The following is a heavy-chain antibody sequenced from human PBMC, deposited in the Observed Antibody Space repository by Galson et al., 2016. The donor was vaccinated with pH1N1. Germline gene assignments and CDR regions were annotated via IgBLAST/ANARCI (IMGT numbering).Heavy chain of an antibody. Sequence: SLRLSCADSGFTFSTYWMTWVRQIPGKGLQWLANIKQDGSEKHYVDSVKGRFTISRDNAKNSLYLQMSSLRAEDTAVYYCARERAGAFHLWGQGTMVIVSS. CDR2: IKQDGSEK. V-gene: IGHV3-7*01. J-gene: IGHJ3*01. CDR3: ARERAGAFHL. CDR1: GFTFSTYW.